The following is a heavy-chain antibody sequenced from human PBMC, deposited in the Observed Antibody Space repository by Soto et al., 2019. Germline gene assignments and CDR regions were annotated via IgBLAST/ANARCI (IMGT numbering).Heavy chain of an antibody. CDR1: GDRVSSSNSA. Sequence: SPTLSLTCAISGDRVSSSNSAWNLIRQSRSRGVKWLGRTYYRSKWYNDHEESVKSRTSINPDTSKNSFSLQLRSVTPEETAVYYSARDWKGMNVWGQGTTVTVSS. V-gene: IGHV6-1*01. CDR2: TYYRSKWYN. J-gene: IGHJ6*02. CDR3: ARDWKGMNV. D-gene: IGHD1-1*01.